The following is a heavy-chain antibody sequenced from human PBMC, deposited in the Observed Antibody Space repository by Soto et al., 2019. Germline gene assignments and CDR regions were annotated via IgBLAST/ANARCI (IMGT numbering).Heavy chain of an antibody. CDR2: IIPILGIA. CDR1: GGTFSSYT. Sequence: ASVKVSCKASGGTFSSYTISWVRQAPGQGLEWMGRIIPILGIANYAQKFQGRVTITADKSTSTAYMELSSLRSEDTAVYYCANNNYDILTPRAYYYMDVWGKGTTVTVSS. J-gene: IGHJ6*03. CDR3: ANNNYDILTPRAYYYMDV. V-gene: IGHV1-69*02. D-gene: IGHD3-9*01.